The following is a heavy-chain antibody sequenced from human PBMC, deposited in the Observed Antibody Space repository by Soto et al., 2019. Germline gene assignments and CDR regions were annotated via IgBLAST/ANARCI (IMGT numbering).Heavy chain of an antibody. Sequence: LSLTCTVSGGSISSGGCCWSWIRQHPGKGLEWIGYIYYSGSAYYNPSLKSRVTISVDTSKNQFSLKLSSVTAADTAVYYCARATTKKEGIAVAGIPDYWGQGTLVTVSS. D-gene: IGHD6-19*01. CDR2: IYYSGSA. V-gene: IGHV4-31*03. J-gene: IGHJ4*02. CDR1: GGSISSGGCC. CDR3: ARATTKKEGIAVAGIPDY.